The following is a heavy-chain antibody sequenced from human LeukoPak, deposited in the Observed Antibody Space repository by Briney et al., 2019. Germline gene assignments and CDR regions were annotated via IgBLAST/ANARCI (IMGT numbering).Heavy chain of an antibody. CDR2: IIPILGIA. J-gene: IGHJ4*02. V-gene: IGHV1-69*04. D-gene: IGHD3-22*01. Sequence: GASVKVSCKASGGTFSSYAISWVRQAPGQGLEWMGRIIPILGIANYAQKFQGRVTITADKSTSTAYMELSSLRSEDTAVYYCARDSPGLFSSGYYSESYFDYWGQGTLVTVSS. CDR3: ARDSPGLFSSGYYSESYFDY. CDR1: GGTFSSYA.